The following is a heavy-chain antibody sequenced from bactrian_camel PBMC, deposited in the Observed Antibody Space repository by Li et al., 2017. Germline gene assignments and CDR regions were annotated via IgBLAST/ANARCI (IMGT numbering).Heavy chain of an antibody. CDR3: AARGPYCYTKLSVRDFTY. CDR2: IDSAGTT. J-gene: IGHJ6*01. CDR1: TNTYILYC. D-gene: IGHD2*01. Sequence: HVQLVESGGGLVQPGGSLRLSCASSTNTYILYCMAWFRRTSTKEREEVAIIDSAGTTRYTGSVKGRFTLSKDNVKNVLYLEMNNLKPEDTAMYYCAARGPYCYTKLSVRDFTYWGQGTQVTVS. V-gene: IGHV3S53*01.